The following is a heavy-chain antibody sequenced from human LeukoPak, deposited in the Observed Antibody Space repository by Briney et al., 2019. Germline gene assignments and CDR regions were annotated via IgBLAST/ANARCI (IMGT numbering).Heavy chain of an antibody. V-gene: IGHV4-4*09. Sequence: SETLSLTCTVSGGSISSYYWSWIRQPPGKGLEWIGYIYTSGSTNYNPSLKSRVTISVDTSKNQFCLKLSSVTAADTAVYYCASSIAARSRTYYYYYYMDVWGKGTTVTVSS. D-gene: IGHD6-6*01. J-gene: IGHJ6*03. CDR1: GGSISSYY. CDR2: IYTSGST. CDR3: ASSIAARSRTYYYYYYMDV.